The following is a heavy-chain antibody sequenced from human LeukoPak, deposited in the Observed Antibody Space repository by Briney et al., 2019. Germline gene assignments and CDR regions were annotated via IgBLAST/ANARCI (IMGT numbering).Heavy chain of an antibody. CDR1: GFSLRDYA. D-gene: IGHD1-26*01. J-gene: IGHJ6*03. Sequence: GGSLRLSCAASGFSLRDYAMLWVRQAPGKGLEWVSAVSGGGGSRFYADSAKGRFTISRDNSKNTQFLQMTSLRADDTAVYYCAKSGSYPEGYYYYMDVWGKGTTVTVSS. CDR3: AKSGSYPEGYYYYMDV. V-gene: IGHV3-23*01. CDR2: VSGGGGSR.